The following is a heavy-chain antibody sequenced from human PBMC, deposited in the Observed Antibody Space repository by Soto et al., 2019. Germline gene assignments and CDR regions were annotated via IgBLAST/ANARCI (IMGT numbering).Heavy chain of an antibody. CDR1: GGTFNSYA. CDR3: ARATPWFGFYGENWFDP. Sequence: QVQLVQSGAEVRKPGSSVKVSCKASGGTFNSYAINWVRQAPGQGLEWMGGIIPIFGTPKYAQNFQGGVTITADDSTSTVYMGLSSLTSGDTAVYYCARATPWFGFYGENWFDPWGQGTLVSVSS. CDR2: IIPIFGTP. D-gene: IGHD3-10*01. V-gene: IGHV1-69*01. J-gene: IGHJ5*02.